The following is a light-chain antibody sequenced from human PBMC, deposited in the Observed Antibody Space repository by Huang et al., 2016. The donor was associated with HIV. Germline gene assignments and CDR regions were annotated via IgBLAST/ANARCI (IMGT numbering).Light chain of an antibody. CDR2: AAS. Sequence: DIPMTQSPSSLSASVGARVAITCRASQGISNSLAWYQQKPGKAPKLLRYAASKLEGGVTSRCSGSGSGAVYTLTISSLQPEDVAVYHCQQYHGVPWTFGQGTKVEVK. J-gene: IGKJ1*01. CDR1: QGISNS. V-gene: IGKV1-NL1*01. CDR3: QQYHGVPWT.